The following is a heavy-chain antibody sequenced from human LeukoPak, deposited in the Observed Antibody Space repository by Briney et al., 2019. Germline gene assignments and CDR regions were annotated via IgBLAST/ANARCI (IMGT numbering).Heavy chain of an antibody. J-gene: IGHJ5*02. CDR2: ISSSSSYI. V-gene: IGHV3-21*01. CDR1: GFTFSSYS. D-gene: IGHD1-26*01. CDR3: ARDGKPRPWELLRHQYNWFDP. Sequence: PGGSLRLSCAASGFTFSSYSMNWVRQAPGKGLEWVSSISSSSSYIYYADSVKGRFTISRDNAKNSLYLQMDSLRAEDTAVYYCARDGKPRPWELLRHQYNWFDPWSQGTLVTVSS.